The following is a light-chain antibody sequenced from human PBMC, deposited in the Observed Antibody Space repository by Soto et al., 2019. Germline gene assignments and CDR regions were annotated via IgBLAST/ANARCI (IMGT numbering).Light chain of an antibody. V-gene: IGLV2-14*01. CDR1: SSDVGGYNY. J-gene: IGLJ1*01. CDR2: EVT. Sequence: QSVLTQPASVSGCPGQSITISCTGTSSDVGGYNYVSWYQQHPGKAPKLMIYEVTHRPSGVSNRFSGSKSGNTASLTISGLQAEDEADYYCSSYTSSSTPYVFGTGTKVTVL. CDR3: SSYTSSSTPYV.